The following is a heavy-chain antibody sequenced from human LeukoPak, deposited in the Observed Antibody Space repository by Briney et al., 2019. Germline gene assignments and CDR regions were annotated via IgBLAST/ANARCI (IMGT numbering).Heavy chain of an antibody. CDR1: GFTFSSYE. CDR2: ISIDGKNK. V-gene: IGHV3-30*04. J-gene: IGHJ5*02. Sequence: PGRSLRLSCAASGFTFSSYEMHWVRQAPGRGLEWVAVISIDGKNKYNPESVKGRFTISRDNSKSTLYLQMNSLGVEDTAVYYCARARKRYGDYEDNWLDPWGQGTLVTVSS. CDR3: ARARKRYGDYEDNWLDP. D-gene: IGHD4-17*01.